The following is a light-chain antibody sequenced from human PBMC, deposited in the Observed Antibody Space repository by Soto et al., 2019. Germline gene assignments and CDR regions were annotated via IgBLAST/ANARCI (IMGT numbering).Light chain of an antibody. J-gene: IGKJ2*01. CDR2: AAS. V-gene: IGKV1-39*01. Sequence: DIQMTQSPSSLSASVGDRVTITCRASQSISSYLNWYQQKPGKAHKLLIYAASSLQSGVPARFSGSGSGTDLDLTISSLLSEDFATYYCQQSYSTPTFGQGPKHDIK. CDR1: QSISSY. CDR3: QQSYSTPT.